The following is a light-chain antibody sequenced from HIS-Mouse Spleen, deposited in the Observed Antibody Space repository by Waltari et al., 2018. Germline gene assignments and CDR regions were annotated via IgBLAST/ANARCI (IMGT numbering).Light chain of an antibody. CDR3: QQLNSYLWT. Sequence: DIQLTQSPSFLSASVVDRVTITCRASQGMSSYLAWYQQKPGKAPKLLIYAASTLQSGVPSRFSGSGSGTEFTLTISSLQPEDFATYYCQQLNSYLWTFGQGTKVEIK. CDR1: QGMSSY. J-gene: IGKJ1*01. CDR2: AAS. V-gene: IGKV1-9*01.